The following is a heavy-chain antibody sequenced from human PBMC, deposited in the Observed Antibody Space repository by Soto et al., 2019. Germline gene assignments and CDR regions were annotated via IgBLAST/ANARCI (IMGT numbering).Heavy chain of an antibody. D-gene: IGHD2-15*01. V-gene: IGHV3-66*01. Sequence: ETLSLTCTVSGGSISSNYMSWVRQAPGKGLEWVSVIYSGGSTNYADSVKGRFTISRDNSKNTLYLQMNSLRAEDTAVYYCAREGVVVPSDWGQGTLVTVSS. J-gene: IGHJ4*02. CDR2: IYSGGST. CDR1: GGSISSNY. CDR3: AREGVVVPSD.